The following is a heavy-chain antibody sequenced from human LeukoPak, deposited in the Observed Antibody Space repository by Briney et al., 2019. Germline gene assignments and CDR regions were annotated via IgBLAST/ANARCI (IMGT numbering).Heavy chain of an antibody. Sequence: QPGGSVRLFYAASGFTFDVYTMHWVPQARGRGLEWVSPISWDGGSTYYADSVKGRFTIYRDNSKNSLYLQMNSLRTEDTALYYCAKDFDYYDTGGLGYWGQGTLVTVSS. CDR2: ISWDGGST. V-gene: IGHV3-43*01. J-gene: IGHJ4*02. D-gene: IGHD3-22*01. CDR1: GFTFDVYT. CDR3: AKDFDYYDTGGLGY.